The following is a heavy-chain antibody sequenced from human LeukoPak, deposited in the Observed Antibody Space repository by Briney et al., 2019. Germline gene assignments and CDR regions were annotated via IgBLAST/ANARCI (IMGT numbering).Heavy chain of an antibody. D-gene: IGHD3-10*01. CDR3: AAYYYDSGTSSRGGFDY. V-gene: IGHV3-23*01. CDR2: IGSDGRTT. CDR1: GFTFSSYV. J-gene: IGHJ4*02. Sequence: GGSLRLSCAASGFTFSSYVMSWVRQAPGKGLVWVSVIGSDGRTTSYADSVKGGFTTSRDNSKNTVYLKMDSLRPEDTAVYYCAAYYYDSGTSSRGGFDYWGQGAQVTVS.